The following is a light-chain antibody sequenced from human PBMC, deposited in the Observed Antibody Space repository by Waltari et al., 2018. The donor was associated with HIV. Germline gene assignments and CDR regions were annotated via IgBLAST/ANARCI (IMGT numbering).Light chain of an antibody. CDR1: EIGTRS. CDR2: YDS. Sequence: SYVLTQPPSVSVAPGKTARITCGGNEIGTRSVHWYQQRPGQAPVLVIYYDSARPSGIPERFSGSNSGNTATLTISRVEAGDEADYYCQVWDTSSDHRYVFGTGTKVTVL. J-gene: IGLJ1*01. V-gene: IGLV3-21*04. CDR3: QVWDTSSDHRYV.